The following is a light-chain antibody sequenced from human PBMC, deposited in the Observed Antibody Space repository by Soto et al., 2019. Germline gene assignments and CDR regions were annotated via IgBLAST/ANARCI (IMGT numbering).Light chain of an antibody. V-gene: IGKV1-39*01. CDR2: DAS. J-gene: IGKJ2*01. CDR1: QDISNY. CDR3: QQSYSTPYT. Sequence: DIQMTQSPSSLSASVGDRVTITCQASQDISNYLNWYQQKPGKAPKLLIYDASNLETGVPSRFSGSGSGTDFTLTISSLQPEDFATYHCQQSYSTPYTFGQGTKLEIK.